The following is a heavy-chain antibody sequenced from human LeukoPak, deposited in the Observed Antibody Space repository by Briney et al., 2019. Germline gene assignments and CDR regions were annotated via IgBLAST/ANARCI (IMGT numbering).Heavy chain of an antibody. D-gene: IGHD6-19*01. CDR1: GFTFSSYA. Sequence: GGSLRLSCAVSGFTFSSYAMSWVRQAPGRGLEWVSGISASGGSTYYADSVKGRFTISRDNSKNTLFLQMNSLRAEDTAVYYCAKDPAGSTLNWFDPWGQGTLVTVSS. V-gene: IGHV3-23*01. CDR3: AKDPAGSTLNWFDP. J-gene: IGHJ5*02. CDR2: ISASGGST.